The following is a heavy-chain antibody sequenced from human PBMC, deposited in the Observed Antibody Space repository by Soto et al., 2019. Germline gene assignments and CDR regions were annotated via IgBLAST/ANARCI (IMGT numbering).Heavy chain of an antibody. CDR2: IYYTGSI. CDR1: VVSLSNNY. D-gene: IGHD3-16*01. J-gene: IGHJ1*01. Sequence: PSETLSLTCTVSVVSLSNNYWSCIRHPPGKSLEWIGYIYYTGSIKYNPSLESRVTLSLDTSKNQFSMKLSSVTAADTAVYYCAPHMDYYASVCGGYRRITACWGQGPWETVSS. V-gene: IGHV4-59*12. CDR3: APHMDYYASVCGGYRRITAC.